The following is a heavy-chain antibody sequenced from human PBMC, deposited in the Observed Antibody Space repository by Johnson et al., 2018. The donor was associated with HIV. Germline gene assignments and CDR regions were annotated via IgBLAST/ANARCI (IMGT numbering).Heavy chain of an antibody. J-gene: IGHJ3*02. CDR3: ARAYTYGAFDI. D-gene: IGHD5-18*01. V-gene: IGHV3-66*01. Sequence: VQLVESGGGLVQPGGSLRLSCAASGFTVSTNYMSWIRQAPGKGLEWVSVIYSGDTTYYAGPVQGRFTISRDNSKNTLYLQMNSLRVDDTAIYYCARAYTYGAFDIWGQGTMVTVSS. CDR1: GFTVSTNY. CDR2: IYSGDTT.